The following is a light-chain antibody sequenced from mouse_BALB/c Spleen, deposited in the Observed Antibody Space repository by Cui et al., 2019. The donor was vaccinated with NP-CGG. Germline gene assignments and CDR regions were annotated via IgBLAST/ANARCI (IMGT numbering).Light chain of an antibody. J-gene: IGLJ1*01. CDR2: GTN. Sequence: HAVTTQAAAPTSSAGETVTLTCRSSTGAVITSNYANWVQEKPDHLFTGLIGGTNNRASGVPARFSGSLIGDKAALTITGAQTEDEAIYFCALWYSNHWVFGGGTKLTVL. CDR3: ALWYSNHWV. CDR1: TGAVITSNY. V-gene: IGLV1*01.